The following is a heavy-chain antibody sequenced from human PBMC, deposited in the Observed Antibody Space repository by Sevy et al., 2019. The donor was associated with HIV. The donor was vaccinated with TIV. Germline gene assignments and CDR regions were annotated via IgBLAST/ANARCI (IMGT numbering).Heavy chain of an antibody. CDR3: ARDFGYKFDY. CDR1: GFTFSSFS. Sequence: GGSLILSCAASGFTFSSFSMNWVRQAPGKGLEWVSSTSTDSTYIYYADSVKGRFTISRDNSKNSLYLQMNSLRAEDTAVYYCARDFGYKFDYWGQGALVTVSS. V-gene: IGHV3-21*01. D-gene: IGHD5-18*01. J-gene: IGHJ4*02. CDR2: TSTDSTYI.